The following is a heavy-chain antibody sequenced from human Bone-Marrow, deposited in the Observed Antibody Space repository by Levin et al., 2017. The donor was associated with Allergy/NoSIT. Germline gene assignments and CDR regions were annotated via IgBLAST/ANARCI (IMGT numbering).Heavy chain of an antibody. CDR3: TRGPYSSSF. CDR2: ISSSGSHI. V-gene: IGHV3-11*01. D-gene: IGHD6-13*01. CDR1: GFTFSDYY. Sequence: PGGSLRLSCTVSGFTFSDYYMTWIRQAPGKGLECVSYISSSGSHIDYADSVKGRFTVSRDNAKNSLYLQMSGLRADDTAVYYCTRGPYSSSFWGQGTLVTVSS. J-gene: IGHJ4*02.